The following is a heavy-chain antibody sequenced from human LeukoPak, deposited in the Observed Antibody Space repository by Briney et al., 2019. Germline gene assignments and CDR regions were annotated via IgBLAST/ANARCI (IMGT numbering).Heavy chain of an antibody. V-gene: IGHV5-51*01. Sequence: GESLKISCKGSGYSFTSYWIGWVRQMPGKGLEWMGIIYPGDSDTRYSPSFQGKVTISADKSISTAYLQWSSLKASDTAMYYCARLGEYSGYDYSGWFDPWGQGTLVTVSS. D-gene: IGHD5-12*01. CDR3: ARLGEYSGYDYSGWFDP. CDR1: GYSFTSYW. J-gene: IGHJ5*02. CDR2: IYPGDSDT.